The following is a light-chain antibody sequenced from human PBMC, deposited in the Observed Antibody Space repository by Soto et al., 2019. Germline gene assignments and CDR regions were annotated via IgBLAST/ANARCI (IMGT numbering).Light chain of an antibody. V-gene: IGKV3-15*01. CDR1: QSVSIN. Sequence: EVVMTQSPATLSVSPGERATLSCRASQSVSINLAWYQQKPGQAPRLLIFGASTRATGIPARFSCSGSGTEFTLTISSLQSEDFAVYYCHQYNNWPLWTFGQGTKVEIK. J-gene: IGKJ1*01. CDR2: GAS. CDR3: HQYNNWPLWT.